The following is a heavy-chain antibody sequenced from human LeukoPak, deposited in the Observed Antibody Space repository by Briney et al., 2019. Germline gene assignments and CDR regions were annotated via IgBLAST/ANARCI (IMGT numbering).Heavy chain of an antibody. CDR2: MSPNSGDT. CDR1: GYAFTSYD. V-gene: IGHV1-8*01. J-gene: IGHJ4*02. D-gene: IGHD7-27*01. Sequence: ASVKVSCKASGYAFTSYDFNWVRQATGQRPEWMGWMSPNSGDTGYAQKFQDRVTMTRNTSISTAYMELSSLRSDDTAVYYCARGPPNWGYDYWGPGTLVTVSS. CDR3: ARGPPNWGYDY.